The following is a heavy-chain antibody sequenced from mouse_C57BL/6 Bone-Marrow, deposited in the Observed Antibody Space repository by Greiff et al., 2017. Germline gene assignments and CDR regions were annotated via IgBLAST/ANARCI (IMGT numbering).Heavy chain of an antibody. D-gene: IGHD2-2*01. J-gene: IGHJ3*01. Sequence: QVQLPQSGPELVKPGASVKISRKASGYAFSSSWMNWVKQRPGKGLEWIGRIYPGDGDTNYNGKFKGKATLTADKSFSTAYMQLSSLTSEDSAVYFCARGGYDAWFAYWGQGTLVTVSA. V-gene: IGHV1-82*01. CDR1: GYAFSSSW. CDR2: IYPGDGDT. CDR3: ARGGYDAWFAY.